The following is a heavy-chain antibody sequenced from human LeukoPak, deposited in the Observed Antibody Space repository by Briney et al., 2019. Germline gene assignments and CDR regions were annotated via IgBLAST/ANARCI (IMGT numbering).Heavy chain of an antibody. Sequence: GASVKVSCKASGYTFTTYYVHWVRQAPGQGLEWMGIIYPSGGSTSYAQKFQGRVTMTRDTSTSTVYMALSSLRSEDTAVYFCARGGNPYYFDYWGQGTLVTVSS. V-gene: IGHV1-46*01. CDR2: IYPSGGST. J-gene: IGHJ4*02. CDR1: GYTFTTYY. CDR3: ARGGNPYYFDY.